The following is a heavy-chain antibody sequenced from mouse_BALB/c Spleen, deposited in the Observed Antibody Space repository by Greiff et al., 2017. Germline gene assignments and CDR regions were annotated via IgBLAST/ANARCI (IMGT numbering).Heavy chain of an antibody. V-gene: IGHV2-9-2*01. CDR2: IWTGGGT. CDR3: VRGGYYYAMDY. D-gene: IGHD2-2*01. CDR1: GFSLTSYD. Sequence: VHLVESGPGLVAPSQSLSITCTVSGFSLTSYDISWIRQPPGKGLEWLGVIWTGGGTNYNSAFMSRLSISKDNSKGQVFLKMNSLQTDDTAIYYCVRGGYYYAMDYWGQGTSVTVSA. J-gene: IGHJ4*01.